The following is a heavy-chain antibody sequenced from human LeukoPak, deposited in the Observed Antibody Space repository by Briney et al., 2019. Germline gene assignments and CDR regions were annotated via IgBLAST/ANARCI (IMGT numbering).Heavy chain of an antibody. V-gene: IGHV4-61*02. J-gene: IGHJ4*02. CDR1: GGSISSGSYY. D-gene: IGHD5-24*01. CDR2: IYTSGST. Sequence: PSETLSLTCTVSGGSISSGSYYWSWIRQPAGKGLEWIGRIYTSGSTNYNPSLKSRVTTSVDTSKNQFSLKLSSVTAADTAVYYCASEMALGGYYFDYWGQGTLVTVSS. CDR3: ASEMALGGYYFDY.